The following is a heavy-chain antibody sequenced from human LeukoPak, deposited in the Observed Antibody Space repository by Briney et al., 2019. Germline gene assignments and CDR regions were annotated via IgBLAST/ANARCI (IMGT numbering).Heavy chain of an antibody. V-gene: IGHV2-70*04. D-gene: IGHD6-13*01. CDR3: VRSGYSSPFDY. J-gene: IGHJ4*02. CDR1: GFSLRTSGMR. CDR2: IDGDDNK. Sequence: SGPTLRNPTPTLTLTCTFSGFSLRTSGMRVSWIRQPPGKALEWLALIDGDDNKLYSASQKTRLTISKDTSENQVVLTMTNMDPVDTATYFCVRSGYSSPFDYWGQGTLVTVSS.